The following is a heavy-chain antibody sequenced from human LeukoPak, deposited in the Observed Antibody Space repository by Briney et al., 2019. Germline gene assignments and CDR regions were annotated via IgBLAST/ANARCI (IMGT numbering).Heavy chain of an antibody. Sequence: SETLSLTCTVSGGPISRSGYYWSWIRQHPGKGLEWMGYVYYTGTTSYNPSLKSRATISIDTSKNQFSLKLGSVTPEDTAVYYCARENTLVRGTRNPFDYWGRGTLVTVSS. CDR3: ARENTLVRGTRNPFDY. V-gene: IGHV4-31*03. J-gene: IGHJ4*02. D-gene: IGHD3-10*01. CDR2: VYYTGTT. CDR1: GGPISRSGYY.